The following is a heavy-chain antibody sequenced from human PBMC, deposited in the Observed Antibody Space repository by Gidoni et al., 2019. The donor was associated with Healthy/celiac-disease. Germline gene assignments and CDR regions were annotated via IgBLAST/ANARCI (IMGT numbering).Heavy chain of an antibody. Sequence: QVQLQESGPGLVKPSETLSLTCTDSGGSISSYYGSWIRRPPGKGLDWFGYIYYRGSTNYNPPLKSRVTISVDTSKNQFSLKLSSVTAADTAVYYCARGGDTAMGPYYYYGMDVWGQGTTVTVS. D-gene: IGHD5-18*01. CDR2: IYYRGST. J-gene: IGHJ6*02. CDR3: ARGGDTAMGPYYYYGMDV. V-gene: IGHV4-59*01. CDR1: GGSISSYY.